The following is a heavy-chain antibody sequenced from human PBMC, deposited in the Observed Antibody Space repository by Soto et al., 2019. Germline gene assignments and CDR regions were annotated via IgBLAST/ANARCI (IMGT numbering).Heavy chain of an antibody. V-gene: IGHV6-1*01. D-gene: IGHD2-21*02. CDR1: GDSVSSNSAA. CDR3: ERDQGEGDPCTDVTGYLAYCGGDCYSVFDY. Sequence: SQTLSLTCAISGDSVSSNSAAWNWIRQSPSRGLEWLGRTYYRSKWYNDYAVSVKSRITINPDTSKNQFSLQLNSVTPEDTAVYYRERDQGEGDPCTDVTGYLAYCGGDCYSVFDYWGQGTQVTVYS. J-gene: IGHJ4*02. CDR2: TYYRSKWYN.